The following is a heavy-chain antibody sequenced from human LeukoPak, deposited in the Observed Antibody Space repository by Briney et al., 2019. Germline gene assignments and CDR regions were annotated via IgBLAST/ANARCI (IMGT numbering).Heavy chain of an antibody. D-gene: IGHD3-22*01. V-gene: IGHV4-39*07. J-gene: IGHJ3*02. CDR2: IYYSGST. Sequence: SETLSLTCTVSGGSFSSSSYYWGWIRQPPGKGLEWIGSIYYSGSTYYNPSLKSRVTVSVDTSKNQFSLKLSSVTAADTAVYYCARGPMIVVVITDAFDIWGQGTMVTVSS. CDR3: ARGPMIVVVITDAFDI. CDR1: GGSFSSSSYY.